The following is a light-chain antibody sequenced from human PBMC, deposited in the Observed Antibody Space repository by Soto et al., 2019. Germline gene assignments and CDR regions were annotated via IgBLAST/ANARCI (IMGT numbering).Light chain of an antibody. CDR2: AVS. CDR1: QGIRRD. Sequence: DIQMTQSPSSLSAPVGGRVTITCRASQGIRRDLGWYQQKPGKAPTRLIYAVSSLHSGVPSRFSGSGSGTEITLTISSLQPEDSATYYCLQHNSYPLTFGGGTKVAIK. J-gene: IGKJ4*01. V-gene: IGKV1-17*01. CDR3: LQHNSYPLT.